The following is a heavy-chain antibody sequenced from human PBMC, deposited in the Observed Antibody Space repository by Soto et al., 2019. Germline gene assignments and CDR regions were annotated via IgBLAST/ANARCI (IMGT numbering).Heavy chain of an antibody. Sequence: VQLVESGGGVVQPGRSLRLSCAASGFTFSDYAMHWVRQAPGKGLEWVAVVSHDGRNTHYADSVKGRFTISRDSSENTVSVEMPRLRAQDTAVYYCAKGGRQWLVTSDFNYWGQGALVTVSS. CDR2: VSHDGRNT. V-gene: IGHV3-30*18. J-gene: IGHJ4*02. CDR3: AKGGRQWLVTSDFNY. D-gene: IGHD6-19*01. CDR1: GFTFSDYA.